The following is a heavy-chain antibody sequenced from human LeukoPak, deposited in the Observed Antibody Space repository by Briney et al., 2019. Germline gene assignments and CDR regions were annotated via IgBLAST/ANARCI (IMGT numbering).Heavy chain of an antibody. D-gene: IGHD2-2*01. J-gene: IGHJ6*04. V-gene: IGHV3-64D*06. CDR1: GFTFSSYA. CDR2: ISSNGGST. Sequence: GGSLRLSCSASGFTFSSYAMHWVRQAPGKGLEYVSAISSNGGSTYYADSVKGRFTISRDNSKNTLYLQMSSLRAEDTAVYYCVKGGYCSSTSCYARGFPNYYYYYGMDVWGKGTTVTVPS. CDR3: VKGGYCSSTSCYARGFPNYYYYYGMDV.